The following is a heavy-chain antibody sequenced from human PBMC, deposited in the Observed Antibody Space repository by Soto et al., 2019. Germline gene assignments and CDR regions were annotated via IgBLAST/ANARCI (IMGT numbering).Heavy chain of an antibody. CDR2: VSGGGSTI. J-gene: IGHJ5*02. D-gene: IGHD3-3*01. V-gene: IGHV3-48*03. CDR1: GFTFSSSE. CDR3: ARRSGYSPDWFDP. Sequence: EVQLVESGGGLGQPGGSLILSCAASGFTFSSSEMNWVRQAPGKGLEWVSYVSGGGSTIYYADSVKGRFTISRDKAKRLLYLQMNRLTAKDTAVYYWARRSGYSPDWFDPWGQGTLVTVAS.